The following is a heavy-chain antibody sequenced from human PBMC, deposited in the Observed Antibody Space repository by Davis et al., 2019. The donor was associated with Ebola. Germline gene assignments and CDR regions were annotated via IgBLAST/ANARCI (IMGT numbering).Heavy chain of an antibody. Sequence: ASVKVSCKASGYTFTGYYMHWVRQAPGQGLEWMGWISAYNGNTNYAQKLQGRVTMTTDTSTSTAYMELRSLRSEDTAVYYCARDGGYYYYGMDVWGQGTTVTVSS. CDR3: ARDGGYYYYGMDV. V-gene: IGHV1-18*04. CDR1: GYTFTGYY. D-gene: IGHD3-10*01. CDR2: ISAYNGNT. J-gene: IGHJ6*02.